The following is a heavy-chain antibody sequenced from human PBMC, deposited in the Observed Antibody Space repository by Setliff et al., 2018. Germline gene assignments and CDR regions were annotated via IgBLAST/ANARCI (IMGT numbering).Heavy chain of an antibody. Sequence: GESLKISCKGSGRSFTSFWIGWVRQMPGKGLEWMGIIFPTDSDTRYSPSFRGQATISADKSISTAYLQWSSLKASDTAIYYCARVGIKGGYYFDYWGQGTLVTV. CDR2: IFPTDSDT. CDR1: GRSFTSFW. D-gene: IGHD7-27*01. J-gene: IGHJ4*02. V-gene: IGHV5-51*01. CDR3: ARVGIKGGYYFDY.